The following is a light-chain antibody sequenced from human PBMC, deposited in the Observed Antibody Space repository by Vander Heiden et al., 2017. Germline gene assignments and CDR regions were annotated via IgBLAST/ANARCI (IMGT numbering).Light chain of an antibody. CDR3: ISYTSGSTPYV. CDR2: DVS. J-gene: IGLJ1*01. Sequence: HSPLTHPAPVSGSPGQSITIPCTGTSSDVGGYKYVSWYQQHPGKAPKLIIYDVSDRPSGGSNRFSGSKSGNTASLTISGLQAEDEADYYCISYTSGSTPYVFGTGTRVTVL. V-gene: IGLV2-14*03. CDR1: SSDVGGYKY.